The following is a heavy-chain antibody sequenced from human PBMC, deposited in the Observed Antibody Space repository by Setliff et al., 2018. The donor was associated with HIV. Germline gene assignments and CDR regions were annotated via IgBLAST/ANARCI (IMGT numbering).Heavy chain of an antibody. Sequence: PGGSLRLSCAASDFTFSSYGMHWVRQAPGKGLEWVAFIRYDGSYKFYADSVKGRFTISRDNSKNTLFLQMNSLRTEDTAVYYCAKNFYSSPWSPLDYWGQGTLVTVSS. CDR3: AKNFYSSPWSPLDY. CDR2: IRYDGSYK. D-gene: IGHD6-19*01. CDR1: DFTFSSYG. J-gene: IGHJ4*02. V-gene: IGHV3-30*02.